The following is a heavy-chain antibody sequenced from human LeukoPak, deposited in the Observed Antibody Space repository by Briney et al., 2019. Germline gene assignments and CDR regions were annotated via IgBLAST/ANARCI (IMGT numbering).Heavy chain of an antibody. D-gene: IGHD2-2*01. Sequence: GGSLRLSCAASGFTFNTFWMHWVRQVPGKGLVWVSRVNSDESRTNYADSVKGRFTISRDNAKNTLYLHMNSLRAEDTAVYYCAKGGTSWTIDYWGQGTLVTVSS. CDR3: AKGGTSWTIDY. J-gene: IGHJ4*02. CDR2: VNSDESRT. CDR1: GFTFNTFW. V-gene: IGHV3-74*01.